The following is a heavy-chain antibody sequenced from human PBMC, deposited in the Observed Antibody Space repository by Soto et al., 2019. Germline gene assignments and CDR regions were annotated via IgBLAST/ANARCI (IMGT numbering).Heavy chain of an antibody. J-gene: IGHJ6*02. CDR3: AKQRKYRAYYYPMDV. Sequence: GGSLRLSCVASGFTFSSYGMSWVRQAPGKGLEWVAGISGISGRTDYADSVKGRFTISRDNSNNILYLQLNSLRAEDTAIYYCAKQRKYRAYYYPMDVWGQGATVTVSS. D-gene: IGHD5-18*01. CDR2: ISGISGRT. CDR1: GFTFSSYG. V-gene: IGHV3-23*01.